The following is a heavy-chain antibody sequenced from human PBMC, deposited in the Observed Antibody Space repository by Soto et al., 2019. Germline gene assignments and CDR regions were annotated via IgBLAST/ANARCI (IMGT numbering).Heavy chain of an antibody. V-gene: IGHV3-74*01. Sequence: GGSLRLSCAASGFTFSSYWMHWVRQAPGKGLVWVSRINSDGSSTSYADSVKGRFTISRDNAKNTLYLQMNSLRAEDTAVYYCASYRELKNFDYWGQGTLVTVSS. CDR3: ASYRELKNFDY. J-gene: IGHJ4*02. CDR2: INSDGSST. D-gene: IGHD1-7*01. CDR1: GFTFSSYW.